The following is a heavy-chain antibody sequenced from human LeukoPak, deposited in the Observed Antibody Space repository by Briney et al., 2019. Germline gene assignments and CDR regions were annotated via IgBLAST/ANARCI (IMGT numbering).Heavy chain of an antibody. CDR2: IYYSGST. V-gene: IGHV4-61*08. J-gene: IGHJ4*02. D-gene: IGHD6-19*01. Sequence: SETLSLTCTVSGGSISSGDYYWSWIRQPPGKGLEWIGYIYYSGSTNNNPSLKSRVTISVDTPKNQFSLKLSSVTAADTAVYYCARVAGSSTKAYYVDYWGQGTLVTVSS. CDR1: GGSISSGDYY. CDR3: ARVAGSSTKAYYVDY.